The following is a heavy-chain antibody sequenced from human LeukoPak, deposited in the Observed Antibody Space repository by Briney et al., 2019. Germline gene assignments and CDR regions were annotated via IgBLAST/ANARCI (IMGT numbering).Heavy chain of an antibody. J-gene: IGHJ4*02. CDR3: ARTGTPGPIFDY. D-gene: IGHD1/OR15-1a*01. CDR1: GASLSSYY. V-gene: IGHV4-4*07. Sequence: PSETLSLTCSVSGASLSSYYWDWLRQPPGKGLEWIGRVYNSGSTNYNPSLKSRATMSLDTSNNQFSLKLTSVTAADTAVYYCARTGTPGPIFDYWGQGILVTVSS. CDR2: VYNSGST.